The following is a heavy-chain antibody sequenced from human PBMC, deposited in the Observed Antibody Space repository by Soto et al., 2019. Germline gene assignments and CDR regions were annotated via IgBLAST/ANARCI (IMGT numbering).Heavy chain of an antibody. CDR2: VDPEESET. Sequence: ASVKVSCKVSGYTFTDHYVHWVQQAPGKGLEWLGLVDPEESETIYAEKFQGRVTITADTSTDTAYMELGSLRSEDTGVYYCAYGSGSYLHYFEYWGQGTLVTVSS. CDR3: AYGSGSYLHYFEY. V-gene: IGHV1-69-2*01. J-gene: IGHJ4*02. CDR1: GYTFTDHY. D-gene: IGHD3-10*01.